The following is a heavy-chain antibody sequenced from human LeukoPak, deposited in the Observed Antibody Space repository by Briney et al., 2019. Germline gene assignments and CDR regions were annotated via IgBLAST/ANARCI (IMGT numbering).Heavy chain of an antibody. D-gene: IGHD6-6*01. J-gene: IGHJ4*02. CDR3: ARGGAARPDY. V-gene: IGHV3-48*04. Sequence: GGSLRLSCAASGFTVSSNYMSWVRQAPGKGLEWVSYISSTSTNIAYADSVKGRFTISRDNVRNILSLQINSLRVEDTSVYYCARGGAARPDYWGQGTLVTVSS. CDR2: ISSTSTNI. CDR1: GFTVSSNY.